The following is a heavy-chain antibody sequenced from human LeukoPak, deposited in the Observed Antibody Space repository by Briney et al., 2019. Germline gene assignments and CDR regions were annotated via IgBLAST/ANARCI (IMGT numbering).Heavy chain of an antibody. Sequence: PGRSLRLSCAASGFTFSSYAMHWVRQAPCKGLEWVAVISYDGSNKYYADSVKGRFTISRDNSKNTLYLQMNSLRAEDTAVYYCARDRGSYWVSLGYWGQGTLVTVSS. CDR3: ARDRGSYWVSLGY. CDR2: ISYDGSNK. J-gene: IGHJ4*02. CDR1: GFTFSSYA. V-gene: IGHV3-30-3*01. D-gene: IGHD1-26*01.